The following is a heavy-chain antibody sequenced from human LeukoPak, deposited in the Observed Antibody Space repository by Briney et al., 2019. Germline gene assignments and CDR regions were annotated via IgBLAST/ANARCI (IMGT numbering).Heavy chain of an antibody. CDR3: AKDMAA. CDR2: ISWNSGSI. Sequence: GGSLRLSCAASGFTFDDYAMHWVRQAPGKGLEWVSGISWNSGSIGYADSVKGRFTISRDNAKNSLYLQMNSLRAEDTALYYCAKDMAAWGQGTLVTVSS. J-gene: IGHJ5*02. V-gene: IGHV3-9*01. CDR1: GFTFDDYA.